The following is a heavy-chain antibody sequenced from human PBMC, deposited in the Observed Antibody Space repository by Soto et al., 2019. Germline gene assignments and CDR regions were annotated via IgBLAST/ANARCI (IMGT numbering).Heavy chain of an antibody. Sequence: QVQLQESGPGLVEPSQTLSLTCTVSGGSISSGGYFWSWIRQPPGKGLEWIGHVYNIGSTYSNPCLTSPVTISVDTSKNQFSLRLSFVTAADTAVYYCARGPAGDKVDYWGQGTLVTVSS. CDR1: GGSISSGGYF. CDR2: VYNIGST. V-gene: IGHV4-30-4*01. J-gene: IGHJ4*02. D-gene: IGHD7-27*01. CDR3: ARGPAGDKVDY.